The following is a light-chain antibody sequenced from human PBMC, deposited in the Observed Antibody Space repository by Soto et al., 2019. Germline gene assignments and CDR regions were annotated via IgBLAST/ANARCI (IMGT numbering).Light chain of an antibody. CDR2: DAV. V-gene: IGKV3-20*01. CDR3: QQYKSWPYT. Sequence: EIVLTQSPGTLSLSPGEGATLSCRASQSVTGTNLAWYQQRPDQAPRLLIYDAVRRATGIPDRFSGSGSGTDFTLTISSLQSEDFAVYYCQQYKSWPYTFGQGTKLEIK. CDR1: QSVTGTN. J-gene: IGKJ2*01.